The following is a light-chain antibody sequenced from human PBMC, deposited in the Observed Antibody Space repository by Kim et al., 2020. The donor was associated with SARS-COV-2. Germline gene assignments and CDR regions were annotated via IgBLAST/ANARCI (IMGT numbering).Light chain of an antibody. Sequence: GSVGDRVTITCRASQTISSWLAWYQQKPGKAPKLLIYRASGLEGGVPSRFSGSGSGTEFTLTISSLQPDDFAIYYCQQYSNYPYTFGQGTKLEI. CDR1: QTISSW. CDR2: RAS. J-gene: IGKJ2*01. CDR3: QQYSNYPYT. V-gene: IGKV1-5*03.